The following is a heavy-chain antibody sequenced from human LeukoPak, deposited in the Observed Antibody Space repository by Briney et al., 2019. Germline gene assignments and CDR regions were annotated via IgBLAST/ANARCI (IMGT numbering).Heavy chain of an antibody. CDR3: ARRGDFDWLEPYAFDI. J-gene: IGHJ3*02. Sequence: ASVKVSCKASGGTFSSYAISWVRQAPGQGLEWMGGIIPIFGTANYAQKFQGRVTITADKSTSTAYMELSSLRSEDTAVYYCARRGDFDWLEPYAFDIWGQGTMVTVSS. D-gene: IGHD3-9*01. CDR1: GGTFSSYA. CDR2: IIPIFGTA. V-gene: IGHV1-69*06.